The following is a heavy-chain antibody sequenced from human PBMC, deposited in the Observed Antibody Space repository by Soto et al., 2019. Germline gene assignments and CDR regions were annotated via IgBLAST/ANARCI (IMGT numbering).Heavy chain of an antibody. D-gene: IGHD5-18*01. Sequence: PSETLSLTCTVSGGSISSSSYYWGWIRQPPGKGLEWIGSIYYSGSTYYNPSLKSRVTISVDTSKNQFSLKLSSVTAADTAVYYCARHPDTAMVKYYYYYGMDVWGQGTTVTVSS. V-gene: IGHV4-39*01. CDR3: ARHPDTAMVKYYYYYGMDV. CDR1: GGSISSSSYY. J-gene: IGHJ6*02. CDR2: IYYSGST.